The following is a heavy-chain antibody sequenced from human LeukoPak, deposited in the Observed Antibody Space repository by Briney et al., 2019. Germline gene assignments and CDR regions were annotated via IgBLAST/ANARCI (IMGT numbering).Heavy chain of an antibody. CDR1: GYTFTSYD. D-gene: IGHD3-9*01. Sequence: GSVKVSCKASGYTFTSYDINWVRQATGPGLEWLGWLNPNSGNTGYAQTFQGRVTMTRNNSISTAYMELSSLRSEDTAVYYCARRVLLYDILTAESRYYYHFLDVWGRGTTVTISS. CDR2: LNPNSGNT. CDR3: ARRVLLYDILTAESRYYYHFLDV. J-gene: IGHJ6*03. V-gene: IGHV1-8*01.